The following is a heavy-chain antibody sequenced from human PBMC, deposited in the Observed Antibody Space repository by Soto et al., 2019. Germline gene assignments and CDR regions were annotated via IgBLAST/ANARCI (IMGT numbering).Heavy chain of an antibody. CDR3: ARDTSAVTGTTGDFDY. CDR1: GFTFSSYA. CDR2: ISYDGTHQ. D-gene: IGHD1-20*01. Sequence: QVQLVESGGGVVQPGRSLRLSCAASGFTFSSYAMHWVRQAPGKGLEWVAVISYDGTHQNHADSVKGRFTISRDNSKKTMYLQIGSLIAEDTAVFYCARDTSAVTGTTGDFDYWGQGTLVTVSS. V-gene: IGHV3-30-3*01. J-gene: IGHJ4*02.